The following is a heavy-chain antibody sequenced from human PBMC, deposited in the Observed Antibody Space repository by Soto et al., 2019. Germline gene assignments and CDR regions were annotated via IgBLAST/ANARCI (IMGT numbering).Heavy chain of an antibody. Sequence: GGSLRLSSAASGFTFSDYYMSWIRQAPGKGLEWVSYISSSGSTIYYADSVKGRFTISRDNAKNSLYLQMNSLRAEDTAVYYCARDFVYNRANSGYGFDYWGQGTLVTVSS. V-gene: IGHV3-11*01. J-gene: IGHJ4*02. CDR3: ARDFVYNRANSGYGFDY. D-gene: IGHD5-12*01. CDR2: ISSSGSTI. CDR1: GFTFSDYY.